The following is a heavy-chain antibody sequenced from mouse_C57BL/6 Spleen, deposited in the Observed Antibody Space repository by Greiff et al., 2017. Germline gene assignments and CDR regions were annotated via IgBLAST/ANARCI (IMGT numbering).Heavy chain of an antibody. CDR1: GYTFTSYW. Sequence: QVQLQQPGAELVMPGASVKLSCKASGYTFTSYWMHWVKQRPGQGLEWIGEIDPSASYTNYNQKIKGKSTLTVDKNYSTAYMQLSSLTSEVSAVYYCAKFDLGTRVFAYWGQGTLVTVSA. J-gene: IGHJ3*01. D-gene: IGHD3-3*01. CDR3: AKFDLGTRVFAY. V-gene: IGHV1-69*01. CDR2: IDPSASYT.